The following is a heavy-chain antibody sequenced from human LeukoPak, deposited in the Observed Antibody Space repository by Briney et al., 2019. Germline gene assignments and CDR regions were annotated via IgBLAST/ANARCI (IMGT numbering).Heavy chain of an antibody. V-gene: IGHV1-8*03. D-gene: IGHD6-6*01. CDR2: MNPNSGNT. Sequence: ASVKVSCKASGYTITSYDINWVRQATGQGLEWMGWMNPNSGNTGYAQKFQGRVTITRNTSISTAYMELSSLRSEDTAVYYCARGSHSSSDAFDIWGQGTMVTVSS. CDR1: GYTITSYD. J-gene: IGHJ3*02. CDR3: ARGSHSSSDAFDI.